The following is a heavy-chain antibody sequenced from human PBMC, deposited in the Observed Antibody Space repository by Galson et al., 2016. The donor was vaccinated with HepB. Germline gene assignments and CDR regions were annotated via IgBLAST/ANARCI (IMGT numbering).Heavy chain of an antibody. CDR3: ARDRDSGWFRAFDY. J-gene: IGHJ4*02. Sequence: SVKVSCKASGGTFSSYAISWVRQAPGQGLEWMGGIIPIFGTANYAQRFQGRVTITADESTTTAYMELSSLRFEDTAVYYCARDRDSGWFRAFDYWGQGTLVTVSS. CDR1: GGTFSSYA. V-gene: IGHV1-69*13. D-gene: IGHD6-19*01. CDR2: IIPIFGTA.